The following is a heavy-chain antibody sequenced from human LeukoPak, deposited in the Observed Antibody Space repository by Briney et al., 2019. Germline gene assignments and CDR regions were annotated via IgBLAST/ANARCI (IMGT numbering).Heavy chain of an antibody. J-gene: IGHJ6*03. CDR3: ACTAYYYYYLDV. CDR1: GFTFSSHA. Sequence: PGGSLRLSCAASGFTFSSHAMSRVRQAPGKGLEWVSAVSGSGDNTYYADSVKGRFTISRDNSKNTLYLHMSSLRAEGTAVYYCACTAYYYYYLDVWGKGTTVTVSS. V-gene: IGHV3-23*01. CDR2: VSGSGDNT. D-gene: IGHD5-18*01.